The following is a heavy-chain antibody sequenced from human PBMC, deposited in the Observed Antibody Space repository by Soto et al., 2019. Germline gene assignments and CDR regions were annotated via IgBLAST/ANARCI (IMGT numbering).Heavy chain of an antibody. J-gene: IGHJ5*02. CDR3: ARTGTVSSGYYYAWFHP. V-gene: IGHV4-38-2*02. CDR2: VYDGGNS. D-gene: IGHD3-22*01. CDR1: GFSISSGYY. Sequence: PSETLSLTCSVSGFSISSGYYWGWIRQPPGEGLEWIGSVYDGGNSYYNPSLKSRVSISIDTSKNQFSLKLNSVTAADTAVYYCARTGTVSSGYYYAWFHPRGQGTRVTVSS.